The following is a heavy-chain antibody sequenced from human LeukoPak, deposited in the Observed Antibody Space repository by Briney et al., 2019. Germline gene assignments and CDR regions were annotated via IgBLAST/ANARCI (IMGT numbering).Heavy chain of an antibody. CDR3: AKEGYSNGPDP. CDR2: INPQNGVA. J-gene: IGHJ5*02. V-gene: IGHV1-2*02. CDR1: GYSLTDHY. D-gene: IGHD4-11*01. Sequence: ASVKVSCKASGYSLTDHYMHWLRRTPGHGIEWIGWINPQNGVAVYGKTLQGRVTMTRDTSISTVYLEVSALRPDDTGVYYCAKEGYSNGPDPWGPGSLVTVSS.